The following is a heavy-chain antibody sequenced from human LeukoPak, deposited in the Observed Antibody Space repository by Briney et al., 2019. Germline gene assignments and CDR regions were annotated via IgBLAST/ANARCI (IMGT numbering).Heavy chain of an antibody. Sequence: ASVNVSCKASGYTFTSYGISWLRQAPGQGLDRMGWISAYNGNTNYSQKLQGRVTMTTDTSTSTAYMELRSMRSDDTAVYYCARDRDWNYAKDWFDPWGQGTLVTVFS. CDR2: ISAYNGNT. D-gene: IGHD1-7*01. CDR1: GYTFTSYG. CDR3: ARDRDWNYAKDWFDP. J-gene: IGHJ5*02. V-gene: IGHV1-18*01.